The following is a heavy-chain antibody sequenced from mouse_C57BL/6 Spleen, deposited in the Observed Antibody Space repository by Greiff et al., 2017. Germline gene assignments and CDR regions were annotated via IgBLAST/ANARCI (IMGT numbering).Heavy chain of an antibody. D-gene: IGHD6-1*01. CDR2: IRLKSDNYAT. CDR1: GFTFSNYW. CDR3: PSPYFDY. V-gene: IGHV6-3*01. J-gene: IGHJ2*01. Sequence: EVKVEESGGGLVQPGGSMKLSCVASGFTFSNYWMNWVRQSPEKGLEWVAQIRLKSDNYATHYAESVKGRFTISRDDSKSSVYRQMNNLRAEDTGIYYCPSPYFDYWGQGTTLTVSS.